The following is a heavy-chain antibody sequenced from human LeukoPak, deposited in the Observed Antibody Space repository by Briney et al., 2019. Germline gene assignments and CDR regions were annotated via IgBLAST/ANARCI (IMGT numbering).Heavy chain of an antibody. Sequence: GGSLGLSCETAGFTFSSYVMHWVRRTPGKGLVWVSRISHDGIISYADSVKGRFTISRDNAKNTLILQMNSLRAEDTAVYYCARERELAQGMDVWGQGTTVTVSS. CDR1: GFTFSSYV. J-gene: IGHJ6*02. D-gene: IGHD3-10*01. CDR2: ISHDGII. V-gene: IGHV3-74*01. CDR3: ARERELAQGMDV.